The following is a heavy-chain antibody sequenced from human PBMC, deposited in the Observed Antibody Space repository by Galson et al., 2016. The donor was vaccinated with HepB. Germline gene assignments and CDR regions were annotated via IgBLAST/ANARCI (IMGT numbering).Heavy chain of an antibody. CDR3: TALSYNYGFDSDS. D-gene: IGHD5-18*01. CDR2: IKSKTDGGTI. CDR1: GFALSSAY. J-gene: IGHJ4*02. V-gene: IGHV3-15*01. Sequence: SLRLSCAASGFALSSAYMSWVRQAPGKGLEWVGRIKSKTDGGTIDYAAPVNGRFTISRDDSTNTLYLHMNSLKTEDTAFYYCTALSYNYGFDSDSWGQGTLVTVSS.